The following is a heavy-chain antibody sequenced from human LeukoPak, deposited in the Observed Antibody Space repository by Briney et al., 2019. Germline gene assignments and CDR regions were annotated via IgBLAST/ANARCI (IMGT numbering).Heavy chain of an antibody. CDR1: GFTFSNYW. V-gene: IGHV3-7*01. J-gene: IGHJ4*02. Sequence: PGRSLRLSCAASGFTFSNYWMGWVRQAPGKRLEWVANMNIDGSEKYYADSVKGRFSISRDNARNSVYLQMASLRVEDTAVYYCARXPVEWXLLLDXWGQGTLVTVSS. CDR2: MNIDGSEK. CDR3: ARXPVEWXLLLDX. D-gene: IGHD1-26*01.